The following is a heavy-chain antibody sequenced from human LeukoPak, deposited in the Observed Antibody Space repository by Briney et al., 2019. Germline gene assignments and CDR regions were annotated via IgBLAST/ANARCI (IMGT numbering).Heavy chain of an antibody. CDR3: AAGGFYDLLPY. CDR2: FDPGDGAM. CDR1: GYNLTELS. Sequence: ASVKVSCKVSGYNLTELSMHWVRQAPGKGLEWMGGFDPGDGAMVYAQRFQGRVTMTEDPSTDTVYMELSSLKSEDTAVYYCAAGGFYDLLPYWGQGTLVTVSS. V-gene: IGHV1-24*01. J-gene: IGHJ4*02. D-gene: IGHD3-9*01.